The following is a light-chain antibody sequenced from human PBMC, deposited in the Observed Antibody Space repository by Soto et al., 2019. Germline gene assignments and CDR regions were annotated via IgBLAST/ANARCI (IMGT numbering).Light chain of an antibody. J-gene: IGKJ5*01. V-gene: IGKV3-15*01. CDR1: QSVSSS. CDR2: DTS. Sequence: EIVGTQSPATLSVSPGERVTLPCRASQSVSSSLAWYQQRPGQAPRLLIYDTSTRAAGIAARFSGSGSGTEFTLTISSLQSEDSAVYYCQQYNNWPPQITFGQGTRLEI. CDR3: QQYNNWPPQIT.